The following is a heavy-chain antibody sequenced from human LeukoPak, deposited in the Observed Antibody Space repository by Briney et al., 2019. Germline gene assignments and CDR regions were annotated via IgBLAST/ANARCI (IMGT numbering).Heavy chain of an antibody. V-gene: IGHV4-59*01. D-gene: IGHD1-26*01. Sequence: SETLSLTCTVSGGSINTYYWSCIRQPPGKGLEWIGYIHYSGSTNYNPSLKSRLTLSVDTSRNQFSLRLGSVTAADTAVYFCARSLGATRYNLKYYFYYGLDVWGQGTTVTVSS. CDR3: ARSLGATRYNLKYYFYYGLDV. CDR2: IHYSGST. J-gene: IGHJ6*02. CDR1: GGSINTYY.